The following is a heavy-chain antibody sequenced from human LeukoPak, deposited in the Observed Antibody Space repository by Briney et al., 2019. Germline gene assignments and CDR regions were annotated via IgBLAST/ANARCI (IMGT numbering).Heavy chain of an antibody. CDR1: GFTFSSYA. CDR2: ISGSGRST. J-gene: IGHJ4*02. V-gene: IGHV3-23*01. Sequence: GGSLRLSCAASGFTFSSYATTWVRQAPGKGLEWVSTISGSGRSTYYADSVKGRFTIYRDNSKNTLYVQMNSLRAEDTALYYCATNVDTSDDYWGQGTPVTVSS. D-gene: IGHD5-18*01. CDR3: ATNVDTSDDY.